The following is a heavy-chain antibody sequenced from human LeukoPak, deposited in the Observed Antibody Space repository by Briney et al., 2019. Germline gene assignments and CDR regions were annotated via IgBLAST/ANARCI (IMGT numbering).Heavy chain of an antibody. Sequence: SQTLSLTCIVSGGSISGSYWSWIRQPAGKGLEWIGRIYSSGSTNYNPSLKSRVTMSVDTSKNQVSLKLNSVTAADTAVYYCARGFCSGGSCYLFDSWGQGTLVTVSS. D-gene: IGHD2-15*01. V-gene: IGHV4-4*07. CDR2: IYSSGST. J-gene: IGHJ4*02. CDR1: GGSISGSY. CDR3: ARGFCSGGSCYLFDS.